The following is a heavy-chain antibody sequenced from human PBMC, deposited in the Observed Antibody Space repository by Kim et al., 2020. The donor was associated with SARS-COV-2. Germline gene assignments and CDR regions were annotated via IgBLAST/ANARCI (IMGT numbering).Heavy chain of an antibody. CDR1: GYAFTDYG. CDR3: ARYGPCGGDCYYYFAY. J-gene: IGHJ4*02. D-gene: IGHD2-21*01. V-gene: IGHV1-18*04. CDR2: ISVYNGNT. Sequence: ASVKVSCKASGYAFTDYGISWVRQAPGQGLEWMGWISVYNGNTQYAQNVQGRVTMTTDTFTSTAYMELRSLRSDDTAVYYCARYGPCGGDCYYYFAYWGQGTLVTVSS.